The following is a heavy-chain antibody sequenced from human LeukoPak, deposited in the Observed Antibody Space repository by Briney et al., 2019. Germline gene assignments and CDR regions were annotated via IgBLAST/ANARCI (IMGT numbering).Heavy chain of an antibody. CDR3: AKDSRLLWFGEWTFDAFDI. CDR1: GFTFSSYG. CDR2: ISTTGGTT. V-gene: IGHV3-23*01. D-gene: IGHD3-10*01. Sequence: GGSLRPSCAASGFTFSSYGMSWVRQAPGKGLEWVSAISTTGGTTYYAGSVKGRFTISRDNSKNTLYLQMNSLRAEDTAVYYCAKDSRLLWFGEWTFDAFDIWGQGTMVTVSS. J-gene: IGHJ3*02.